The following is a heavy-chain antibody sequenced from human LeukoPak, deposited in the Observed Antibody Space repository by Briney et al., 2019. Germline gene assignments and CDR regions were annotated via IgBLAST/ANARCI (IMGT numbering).Heavy chain of an antibody. J-gene: IGHJ4*02. CDR3: ARLSGSYYEADY. Sequence: TGGSLRLSCAASGFTVGSSHMGWVRQAPGKGLEWVSVIYSGGSTYHADSMKGRFTLSRDNSKNTLYLQMNSLRAEDTAVYYCARLSGSYYEADYWGQGTLVTVSS. D-gene: IGHD1-26*01. CDR2: IYSGGST. CDR1: GFTVGSSH. V-gene: IGHV3-53*01.